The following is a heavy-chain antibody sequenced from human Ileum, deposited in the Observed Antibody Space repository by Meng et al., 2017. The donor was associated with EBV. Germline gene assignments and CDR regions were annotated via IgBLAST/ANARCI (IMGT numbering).Heavy chain of an antibody. J-gene: IGHJ4*02. D-gene: IGHD2-8*01. V-gene: IGHV4-4*02. Sequence: QVAPEGSGPVRVGPSGTLSLTCSVSGDSISNEHWWSWVRQSPGKGLEWIGEIHHTRGPNYNPSLKSRVIISVDKSNNHFSLRLSAVTAADTAVYYCASNGAFSLDHWGQGTLVTVSS. CDR1: GDSISNEHW. CDR2: IHHTRGP. CDR3: ASNGAFSLDH.